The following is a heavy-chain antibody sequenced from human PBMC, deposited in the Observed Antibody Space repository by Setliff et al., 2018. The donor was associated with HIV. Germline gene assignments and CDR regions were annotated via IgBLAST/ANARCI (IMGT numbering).Heavy chain of an antibody. J-gene: IGHJ5*02. CDR1: GDTLSDYY. CDR2: FDPEDGET. V-gene: IGHV1-24*01. D-gene: IGHD6-6*01. Sequence: ASVKVSCKASGDTLSDYYIHWVRQAPGQGLEWMGGFDPEDGETVYAQKLQGRVTMTEDTSTDAAYMELSSLTSDDTAVYYCARDWSMTSRESNWFDPWGQGTLVTVSS. CDR3: ARDWSMTSRESNWFDP.